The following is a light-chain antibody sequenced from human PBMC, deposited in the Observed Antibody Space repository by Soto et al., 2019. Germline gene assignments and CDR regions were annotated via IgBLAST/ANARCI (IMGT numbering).Light chain of an antibody. V-gene: IGKV3-20*01. CDR3: QQYGSSGT. J-gene: IGKJ1*01. CDR1: QNIGNN. CDR2: GAS. Sequence: EIVMTQSPATLSVSPGESATLSCRASQNIGNNLAWYQQKPGQAPRLLIYGASSRATGIPDRFSGSGSGTDFTLTISRLEPEDFAVYYCQQYGSSGTFGQGTKVDIK.